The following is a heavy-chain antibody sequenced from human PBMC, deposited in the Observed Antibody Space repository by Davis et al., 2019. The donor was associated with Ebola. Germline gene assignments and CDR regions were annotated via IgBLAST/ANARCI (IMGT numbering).Heavy chain of an antibody. CDR2: LIPIFGTT. J-gene: IGHJ6*02. CDR1: GGSFSSYS. D-gene: IGHD2-2*01. Sequence: SVKVSCKSSGGSFSSYSFSWVRQAPGQGLEWMGRLIPIFGTTNYAQKFQGRLTITADGPSSTAYMELSSLRSEDTAMYYCATGYCSSTDCYKRHYYGMDVWGQGTTVTVSS. CDR3: ATGYCSSTDCYKRHYYGMDV. V-gene: IGHV1-69*13.